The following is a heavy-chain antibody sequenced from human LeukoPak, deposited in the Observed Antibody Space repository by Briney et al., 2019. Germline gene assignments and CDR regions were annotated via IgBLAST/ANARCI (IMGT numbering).Heavy chain of an antibody. J-gene: IGHJ4*02. V-gene: IGHV1-46*01. CDR3: AREMSQMSYDYVWGSVDY. Sequence: GASVKVSCKASGYTFTSYYMHWVRQAPGQGLEWMGIINPSGGSTSYAQKFQGRVTMTRDTSTSTVYMELSSLRSEGTAVYYCAREMSQMSYDYVWGSVDYWGQGTLVTVSS. D-gene: IGHD3-16*01. CDR2: INPSGGST. CDR1: GYTFTSYY.